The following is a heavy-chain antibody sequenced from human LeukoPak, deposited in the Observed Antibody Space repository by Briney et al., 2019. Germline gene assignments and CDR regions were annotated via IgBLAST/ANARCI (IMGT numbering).Heavy chain of an antibody. J-gene: IGHJ4*02. CDR1: GYTFTTYA. CDR2: INTGNGNT. D-gene: IGHD3-10*01. CDR3: ARGLVVRGVNGVTFDY. V-gene: IGHV1-3*04. Sequence: ASVKVSCKASGYTFTTYAMHWVRQAPGQRPEWMGWINTGNGNTKYSQKFQGRVTNTRDTSASTAYMELSSLRSEDTAVNYCARGLVVRGVNGVTFDYWGQGTLVTVSS.